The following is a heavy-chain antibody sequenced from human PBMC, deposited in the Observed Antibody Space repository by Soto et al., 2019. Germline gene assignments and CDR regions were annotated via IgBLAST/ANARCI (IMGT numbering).Heavy chain of an antibody. D-gene: IGHD3-22*01. CDR1: GFTFSSYI. Sequence: PGGSLRLSCAASGFTFSSYIMNWVRQSPGKGLEWVSSISSSSSYIYYADSVKGRFTISRDNAKNSLYLQMNSLRAEDTAVYYCARDPYDSSGYYYDAFDIWGQGTMVTVSS. CDR3: ARDPYDSSGYYYDAFDI. V-gene: IGHV3-21*01. CDR2: ISSSSSYI. J-gene: IGHJ3*02.